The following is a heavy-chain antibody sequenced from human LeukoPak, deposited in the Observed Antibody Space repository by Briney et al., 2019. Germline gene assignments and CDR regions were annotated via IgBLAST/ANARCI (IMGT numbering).Heavy chain of an antibody. CDR1: GFTFSSYW. V-gene: IGHV3-74*01. CDR2: INEDGSII. CDR3: ARGPLSSPGYYYYGMDV. D-gene: IGHD2/OR15-2a*01. J-gene: IGHJ6*02. Sequence: GGSLRLSCAASGFTFSSYWMHWVRQAPGKGLEWVSRINEDGSIITYADSVKGRFTISRDNAKNTLYLQMNSLRSEDTAVYYCARGPLSSPGYYYYGMDVWGQGTTVTVSS.